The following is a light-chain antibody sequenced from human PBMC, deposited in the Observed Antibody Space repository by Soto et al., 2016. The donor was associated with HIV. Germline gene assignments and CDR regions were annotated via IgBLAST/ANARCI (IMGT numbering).Light chain of an antibody. J-gene: IGLJ2*01. CDR3: QAWDRSIVV. CDR2: QDN. V-gene: IGLV3-1*01. CDR1: KLGHKY. Sequence: SHGLTQPPSVSVSPGQTASITCSGDKLGHKYSCWYQRKSGQSPVLVIYQDNKRPSGIPERFSGSNSGDTATLTISGTQVMDEADYYCQAWDRSIVVFGGGTRLTVL.